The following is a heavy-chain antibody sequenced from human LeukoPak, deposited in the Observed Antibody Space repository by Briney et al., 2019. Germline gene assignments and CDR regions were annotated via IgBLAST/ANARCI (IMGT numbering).Heavy chain of an antibody. CDR1: GFTFSSYW. CDR2: IWYDGSKT. Sequence: GGSLRLSCAASGFTFSSYWMSWVRQAPGKGLEWVAAIWYDGSKTYYGDSVKGRFTISRDNSETTLYLQMNSVRGEDTAVYYCARDLSYYSMDVRGQGTAVTVSS. J-gene: IGHJ6*02. V-gene: IGHV3-33*08. CDR3: ARDLSYYSMDV.